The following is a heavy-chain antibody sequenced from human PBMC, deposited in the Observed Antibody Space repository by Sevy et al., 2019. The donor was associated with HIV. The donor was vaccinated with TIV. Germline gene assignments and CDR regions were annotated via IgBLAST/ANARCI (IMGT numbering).Heavy chain of an antibody. CDR3: ARGLSYYDILTGYYPAPYYYYGMDV. CDR2: MNPNSGNT. J-gene: IGHJ6*02. Sequence: ASVKVSCKASGYTFTSYDINWVRQATGQGLEWMGWMNPNSGNTGYAHKFQGRVTMTRNTSISTAYMELSSLRSEDTAVYYCARGLSYYDILTGYYPAPYYYYGMDVWGQGTTVTVSS. V-gene: IGHV1-8*01. CDR1: GYTFTSYD. D-gene: IGHD3-9*01.